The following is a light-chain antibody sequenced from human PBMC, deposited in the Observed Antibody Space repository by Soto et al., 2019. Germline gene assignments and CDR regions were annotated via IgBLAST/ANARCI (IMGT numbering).Light chain of an antibody. CDR2: DAS. CDR3: QQRSSWPLLT. Sequence: EIVLTQSTAILSLSPGERATLSYRASQSVSNYLAWYQQKPGQAPRLLIYDASNRATGIPARFSGSGSGTDFTLTISSLEPEDFAVYYCQQRSSWPLLTFGGGTKVEI. V-gene: IGKV3-11*01. J-gene: IGKJ4*01. CDR1: QSVSNY.